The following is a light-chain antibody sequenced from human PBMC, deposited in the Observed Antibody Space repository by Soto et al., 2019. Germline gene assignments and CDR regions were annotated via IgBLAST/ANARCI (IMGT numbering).Light chain of an antibody. CDR3: QQYNNWWT. V-gene: IGKV3-15*01. CDR1: ESVSSN. Sequence: EVVMTQSPVTLSLSPGERATLSCRAGESVSSNLAWYQQKPGKAPRLLIYGASTRDTGVPARFTGSGSGTEFTLTISSLQFDDSAVYYCQQYNNWWTFGQGTKVDIK. J-gene: IGKJ1*01. CDR2: GAS.